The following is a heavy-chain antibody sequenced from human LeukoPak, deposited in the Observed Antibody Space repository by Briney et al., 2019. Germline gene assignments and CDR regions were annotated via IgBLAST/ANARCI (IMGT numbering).Heavy chain of an antibody. CDR2: INQDGSDK. Sequence: GGSLRLSCAASGFTFSGYWMSWVRQAPGKGLEWVANINQDGSDKYYVDSVKGRFTISRGNAKSTLYLQTNSLRADDTAVFYCARDNGYYYDSWGQGTLVTVSS. V-gene: IGHV3-7*01. CDR1: GFTFSGYW. D-gene: IGHD2-8*01. J-gene: IGHJ4*02. CDR3: ARDNGYYYDS.